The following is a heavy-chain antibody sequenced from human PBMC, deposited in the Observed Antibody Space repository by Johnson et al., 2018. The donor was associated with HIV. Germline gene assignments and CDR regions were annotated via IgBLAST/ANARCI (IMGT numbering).Heavy chain of an antibody. CDR2: ISSSGSTI. CDR1: GFTFSDHY. J-gene: IGHJ3*02. D-gene: IGHD6-19*01. Sequence: VQLVESGGGLVKPGGSLRLSCVGSGFTFSDHYMSWVRQAPGKGLEWVSFISSSGSTIYYSDSVKGRFTISRDNSKNTLYLQMNSLRAEDTAVYYCARDRLYSGGWYGTDAFDIWGQGKMVTVSS. CDR3: ARDRLYSGGWYGTDAFDI. V-gene: IGHV3-11*04.